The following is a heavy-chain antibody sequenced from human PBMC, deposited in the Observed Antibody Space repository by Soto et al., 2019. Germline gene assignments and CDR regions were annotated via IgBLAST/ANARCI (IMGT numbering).Heavy chain of an antibody. Sequence: GGSLRLSCAASGFTFSSYSMNWVRQAPGKGLEWVSYISSSSSTIYYADSVKGRFTISRDNAKNSLYLQMNSLRAEDTAVYYCARISSLSSGWYKYQYFQHWGQGT. CDR3: ARISSLSSGWYKYQYFQH. J-gene: IGHJ1*01. D-gene: IGHD6-19*01. V-gene: IGHV3-48*01. CDR1: GFTFSSYS. CDR2: ISSSSSTI.